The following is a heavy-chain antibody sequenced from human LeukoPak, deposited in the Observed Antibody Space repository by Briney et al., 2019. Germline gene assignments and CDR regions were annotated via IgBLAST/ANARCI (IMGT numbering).Heavy chain of an antibody. CDR2: IRYDESNR. CDR3: ARDRGKGGYVAY. V-gene: IGHV3-33*01. CDR1: GFTFNTYA. J-gene: IGHJ4*02. D-gene: IGHD3-10*01. Sequence: TGGSLRLSCAASGFTFNTYAMHWVRQAPVKGLEWVAVIRYDESNRYYSDSVKGRFTISRDNSKNTLYLQKNSLRAEDTAVYYCARDRGKGGYVAYWGQGTLVTVSS.